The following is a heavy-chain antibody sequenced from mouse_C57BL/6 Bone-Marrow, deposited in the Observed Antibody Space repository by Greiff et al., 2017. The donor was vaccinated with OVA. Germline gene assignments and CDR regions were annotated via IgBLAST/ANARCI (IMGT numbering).Heavy chain of an antibody. CDR3: AMGDYFDY. J-gene: IGHJ2*01. CDR2: IHPSDSDT. V-gene: IGHV1-74*01. Sequence: VKQRPGQGLEWIGRIHPSDSDTNYNQKFKGKATLTVDKSSSTAYMQLSSLTSEDSAVYYCAMGDYFDYWGQGTTLTVSS.